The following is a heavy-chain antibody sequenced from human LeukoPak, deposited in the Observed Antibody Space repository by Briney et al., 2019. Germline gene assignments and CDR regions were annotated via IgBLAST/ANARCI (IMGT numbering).Heavy chain of an antibody. D-gene: IGHD3-10*01. Sequence: GGSLRLSCAASGCTFSGYSVIWVRQAPGKGLEWVSSISSSSSYIYYADSVKGRFTISRDNAENSLYLQMNSLRVEDTAVYYCAKLAKYFYGSETYYFFEHWGQGTPVTASS. J-gene: IGHJ4*02. V-gene: IGHV3-21*01. CDR3: AKLAKYFYGSETYYFFEH. CDR2: ISSSSSYI. CDR1: GCTFSGYS.